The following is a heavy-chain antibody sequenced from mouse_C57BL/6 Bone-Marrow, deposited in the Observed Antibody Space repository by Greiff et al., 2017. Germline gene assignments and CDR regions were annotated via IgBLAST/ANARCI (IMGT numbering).Heavy chain of an antibody. V-gene: IGHV5-4*01. CDR2: ISDGGSYT. J-gene: IGHJ4*01. D-gene: IGHD1-1*01. CDR1: GFTFSSYA. Sequence: EVKLVESGGGLVKPGGSLKLSCAASGFTFSSYAMSWVRQTPEKRLEWVATISDGGSYTYYPDNVKGRFTISRDNAKNNLYLQMSHLKSEDTAMYYCAREGITTVGDYWGQGTSVTVSS. CDR3: AREGITTVGDY.